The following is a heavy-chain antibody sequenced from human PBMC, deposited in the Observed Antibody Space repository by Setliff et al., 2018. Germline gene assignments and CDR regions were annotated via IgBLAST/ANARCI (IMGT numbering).Heavy chain of an antibody. CDR2: ISA. J-gene: IGHJ3*02. D-gene: IGHD5-12*01. CDR1: GYTFNNYG. Sequence: ASVKVSCKASGYTFNNYGINWVRQAPGQGLEWMGWISAYAQKFRGRVTLTRDTSTSTIYMELRSLTSDDTALYYCARDRGYRPDSFDIWGQGTMVTVSS. V-gene: IGHV1-18*01. CDR3: ARDRGYRPDSFDI.